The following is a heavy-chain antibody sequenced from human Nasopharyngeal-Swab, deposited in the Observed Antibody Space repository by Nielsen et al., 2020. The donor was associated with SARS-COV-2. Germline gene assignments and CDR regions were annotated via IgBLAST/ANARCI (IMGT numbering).Heavy chain of an antibody. CDR2: IKQDGSEK. V-gene: IGHV3-7*04. CDR3: ARGGWYFDF. Sequence: GESLKISCVASGVIFSKYWMHWVRQAPGKGLEWVANIKQDGSEKYYVDSVKGRFTISRDNAKNSLYLQMNSLRAEDTTVYYCARGGWYFDFWGRGTLVTVSS. CDR1: GVIFSKYW. J-gene: IGHJ2*01.